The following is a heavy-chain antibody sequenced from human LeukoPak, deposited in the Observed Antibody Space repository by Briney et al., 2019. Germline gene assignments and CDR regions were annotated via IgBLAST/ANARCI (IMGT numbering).Heavy chain of an antibody. CDR3: ARRAEMATTNWFDP. CDR1: GGTFSSYA. J-gene: IGHJ5*02. Sequence: ASVKVSCKASGGTFSSYAISWVRQAPGQGLEWMGGIIPIFGTANYAQKFRGRVTITADESTSTAYMELSSLRSEDTAVCYCARRAEMATTNWFDPWGQGTLVTVSS. D-gene: IGHD5-24*01. V-gene: IGHV1-69*13. CDR2: IIPIFGTA.